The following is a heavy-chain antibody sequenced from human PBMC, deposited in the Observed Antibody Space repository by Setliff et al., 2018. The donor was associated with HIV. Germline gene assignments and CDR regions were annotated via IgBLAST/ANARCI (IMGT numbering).Heavy chain of an antibody. Sequence: PSETLSLTCTVSGGSISSGSYYWGWIRQPAGKRLEWIGRIYSSGNTNYNPSLKSRVTISADTSKNQFSLRLKSVTAAETAVYYCARGGDGYNPGGGTFDHWGQGTLVTVTS. CDR2: IYSSGNT. J-gene: IGHJ4*02. CDR1: GGSISSGSYY. V-gene: IGHV4-61*02. CDR3: ARGGDGYNPGGGTFDH. D-gene: IGHD1-1*01.